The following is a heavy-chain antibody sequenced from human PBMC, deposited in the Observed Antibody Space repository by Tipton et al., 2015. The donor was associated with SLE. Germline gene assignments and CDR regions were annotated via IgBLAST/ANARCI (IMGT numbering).Heavy chain of an antibody. CDR1: GGSFSGYS. CDR2: ISYSGGT. D-gene: IGHD2-21*02. V-gene: IGHV4-59*08. J-gene: IGHJ6*02. CDR3: ARGMVTWRGAILGVDD. Sequence: TLSLTCAVFGGSFSGYSWSWIRQPPGKGLEWIGYISYSGGTNYNPSLKSRVTISVDTAKNQFSLKLTSVTAADTAVYYCARGMVTWRGAILGVDDWGQGTTVNVSS.